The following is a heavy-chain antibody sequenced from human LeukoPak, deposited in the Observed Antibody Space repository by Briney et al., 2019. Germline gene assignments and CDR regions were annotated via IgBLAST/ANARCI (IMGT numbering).Heavy chain of an antibody. CDR1: AFTFSTYA. V-gene: IGHV3-30*04. Sequence: GGSLRLSCAASAFTFSTYAMHWVRQAPGKGLEWVAVISHDGGHKYNADSVKGRFTISRDNSKNTLYLQMNSLRAEDTAVYYCAREPETRIDLPTYYFDFWGQGTLVTVSS. CDR2: ISHDGGHK. J-gene: IGHJ4*02. D-gene: IGHD1-26*01. CDR3: AREPETRIDLPTYYFDF.